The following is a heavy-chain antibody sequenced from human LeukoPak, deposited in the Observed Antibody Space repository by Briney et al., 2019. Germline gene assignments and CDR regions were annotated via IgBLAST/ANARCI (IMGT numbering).Heavy chain of an antibody. Sequence: GGSLRLSCAASGFTFSSYAMSWVRQAPGKGREWVSAISGSGGSTYYADSVKGRFTISRDNSKNTLYLQMNSLRAEDTAVYYCAKVGGTSDYYGMDVWGKGTTVTVSS. CDR3: AKVGGTSDYYGMDV. J-gene: IGHJ6*04. D-gene: IGHD2-2*01. CDR1: GFTFSSYA. CDR2: ISGSGGST. V-gene: IGHV3-23*01.